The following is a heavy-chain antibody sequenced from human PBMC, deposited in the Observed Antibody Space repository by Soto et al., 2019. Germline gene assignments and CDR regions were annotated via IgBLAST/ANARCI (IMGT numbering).Heavy chain of an antibody. Sequence: GGSLRLSCAASGFTFSTYSMHWVRQAPGKGLEWVAVISHDGSNKYYADSVKGRFTLSRDNSKNRLYLQMNSLTAEGTAVYYWARVGATTGAGRYYFDQWGQGTPVTVSS. CDR1: GFTFSTYS. D-gene: IGHD1-1*01. CDR3: ARVGATTGAGRYYFDQ. J-gene: IGHJ4*02. V-gene: IGHV3-30-3*01. CDR2: ISHDGSNK.